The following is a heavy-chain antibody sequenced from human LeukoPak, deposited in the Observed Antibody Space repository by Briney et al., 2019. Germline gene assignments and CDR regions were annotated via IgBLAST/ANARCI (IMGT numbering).Heavy chain of an antibody. CDR2: ISGSGGST. CDR3: ASTVDTAMVTDGMDV. V-gene: IGHV3-23*01. D-gene: IGHD5-18*01. CDR1: GFTFSSYA. J-gene: IGHJ6*02. Sequence: GGSLRLSCAASGFTFSSYAMSWVRQAPGKGLEWVSAISGSGGSTYYADSVKGRFTISRDNSKNTLYLQMNSLRAEDTAVYYCASTVDTAMVTDGMDVWGQGPRSPSP.